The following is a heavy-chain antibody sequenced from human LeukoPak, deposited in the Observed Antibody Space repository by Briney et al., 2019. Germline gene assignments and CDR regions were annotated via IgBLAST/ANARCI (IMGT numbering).Heavy chain of an antibody. D-gene: IGHD2-15*01. Sequence: ASVKVSCKASGYTFTGYYMHWVRQAPGQGLEWMGWINPNSGGTNYAQKFQGRVTMTRDTSISTAYMELSRLRSDDTAVYYCARAYCSGGSCYSRIIDYWGQGTLVTVSS. CDR2: INPNSGGT. CDR1: GYTFTGYY. V-gene: IGHV1-2*02. J-gene: IGHJ4*02. CDR3: ARAYCSGGSCYSRIIDY.